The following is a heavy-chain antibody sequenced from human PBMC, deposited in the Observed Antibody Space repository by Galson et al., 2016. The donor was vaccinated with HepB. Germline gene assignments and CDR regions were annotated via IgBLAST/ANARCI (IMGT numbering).Heavy chain of an antibody. V-gene: IGHV4-39*01. D-gene: IGHD1-26*01. Sequence: ETLSLTCTVSGASISSTGYSWDWIRQPPGKGLEWIGNISYSGTTYYNPSLKSRVTVSVDTSRNQFSLNLRSVTATDPAVYFCARRLGGGPPYWGQGTLVTVSS. CDR1: GASISSTGYS. J-gene: IGHJ4*02. CDR3: ARRLGGGPPY. CDR2: ISYSGTT.